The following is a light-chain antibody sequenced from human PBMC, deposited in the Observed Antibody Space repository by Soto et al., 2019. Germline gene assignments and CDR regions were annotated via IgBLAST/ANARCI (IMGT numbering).Light chain of an antibody. Sequence: DIQMTQSPSSLSASVGDSVTITCRASQNIFSFLGWYQHKPGKAPELLIYGASSLRSGAASRFSGRGSGTDFALNIRNLQPEDSATCYCQQSYSVPHTFGQGTKLEIK. CDR1: QNIFSF. CDR2: GAS. V-gene: IGKV1-39*01. J-gene: IGKJ2*01. CDR3: QQSYSVPHT.